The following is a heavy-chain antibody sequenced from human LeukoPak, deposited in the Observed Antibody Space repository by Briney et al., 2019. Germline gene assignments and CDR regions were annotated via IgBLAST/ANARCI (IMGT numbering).Heavy chain of an antibody. J-gene: IGHJ4*02. CDR3: AKSSYSIFDY. Sequence: PSETLSLTCAVYGGSFSGYYWSWIRQPPGKGLEWIGEINHSGSTNYNPSLKSRVTISVDTSKNQFSLKLSSVTAADTAVYYCAKSSYSIFDYWGRGTLVTVSS. CDR2: INHSGST. V-gene: IGHV4-34*01. D-gene: IGHD5-18*01. CDR1: GGSFSGYY.